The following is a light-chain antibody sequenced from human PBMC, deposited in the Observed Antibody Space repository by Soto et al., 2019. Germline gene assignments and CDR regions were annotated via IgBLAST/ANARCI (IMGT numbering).Light chain of an antibody. CDR1: QSLLHSNGYNY. V-gene: IGKV2-28*01. Sequence: DIVMTQSPLSLPVTPGEPASISCRSSQSLLHSNGYNYLDWYLQKPGQSPQLLIYLGSNRASGVPDRLSGSGSGTDFTLTISRVEDEDVGVYYCMQALESPRTVGKGTKVEIK. CDR3: MQALESPRT. CDR2: LGS. J-gene: IGKJ1*01.